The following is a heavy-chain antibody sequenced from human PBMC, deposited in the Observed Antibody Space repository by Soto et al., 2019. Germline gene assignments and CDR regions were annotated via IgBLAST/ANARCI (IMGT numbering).Heavy chain of an antibody. CDR1: GYTFTIYW. Sequence: PGESLEISCKGSGYTFTIYWIGWVRQMPGKGLDLMGVIYPGDAYTRXXPSFQGQXXIAAYESISTXYLQWXSVKASDTTMYYCARGMAKFDYWGQGTLVTVSS. D-gene: IGHD1-20*01. CDR3: ARGMAKFDY. J-gene: IGHJ4*02. V-gene: IGHV5-51*01. CDR2: IYPGDAYT.